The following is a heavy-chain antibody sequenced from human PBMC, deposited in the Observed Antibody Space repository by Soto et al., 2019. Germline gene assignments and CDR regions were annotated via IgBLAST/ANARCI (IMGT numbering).Heavy chain of an antibody. CDR1: GFTFSSYG. D-gene: IGHD3-10*01. V-gene: IGHV3-30*18. CDR3: AKDGVYYYYYGMDV. CDR2: ISYDGSNK. Sequence: QVQLVESGGGVVQPGRSLRLSCAASGFTFSSYGMHWVRQAPGKGLEWVAVISYDGSNKYYADSVKGRFTISRDNSKNTLYLQMNSLRAEDTAVYYCAKDGVYYYYYGMDVWGQGTTVTVSS. J-gene: IGHJ6*02.